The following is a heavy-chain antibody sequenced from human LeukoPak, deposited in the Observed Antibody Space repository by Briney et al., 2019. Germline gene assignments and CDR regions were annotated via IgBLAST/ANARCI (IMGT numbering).Heavy chain of an antibody. D-gene: IGHD4-23*01. V-gene: IGHV4-4*07. CDR3: ARERGALYGGNRYFDL. J-gene: IGHJ2*01. CDR2: IYTSGST. Sequence: SETLSLTCTVSGGSISSYYWSWIRQPAGKGLEWIGRIYTSGSTNYNPSLKSRVTMSVDTSKNQFSLKLSSVTAADTAVYYCARERGALYGGNRYFDLWGRGTLVTVSS. CDR1: GGSISSYY.